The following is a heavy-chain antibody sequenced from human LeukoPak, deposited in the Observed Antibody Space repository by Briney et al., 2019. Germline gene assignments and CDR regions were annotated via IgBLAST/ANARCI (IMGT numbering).Heavy chain of an antibody. V-gene: IGHV3-30*18. CDR3: PKDLRRNIAAAGTFNY. CDR1: GFTFSSYG. D-gene: IGHD6-13*01. Sequence: GGSLRLSCAASGFTFSSYGMHWVRQAPGKGLEWVAVISYDGSNKYYADSVKGRFTISRDNSKNTLYLQMNSLRAEDTAVYYCPKDLRRNIAAAGTFNYWGQGTLVTVSS. CDR2: ISYDGSNK. J-gene: IGHJ4*02.